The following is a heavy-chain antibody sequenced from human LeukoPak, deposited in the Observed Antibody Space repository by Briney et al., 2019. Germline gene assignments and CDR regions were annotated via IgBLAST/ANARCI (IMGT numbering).Heavy chain of an antibody. CDR3: ARALDSSSWYTGYYYYYMDV. J-gene: IGHJ6*03. V-gene: IGHV4-38-2*02. Sequence: SETLSLTCTVSGYSISSGYYWGWIRQPPGQGLEWIGSIYHSGSTYYNPSLKSRVTISVDTSKNQFSLKLSSVTAADTAVYYCARALDSSSWYTGYYYYYMDVWGKGTTVTVSS. CDR2: IYHSGST. D-gene: IGHD6-13*01. CDR1: GYSISSGYY.